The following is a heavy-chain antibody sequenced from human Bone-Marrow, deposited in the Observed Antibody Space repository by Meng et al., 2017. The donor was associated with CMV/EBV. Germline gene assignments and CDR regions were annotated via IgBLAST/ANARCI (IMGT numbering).Heavy chain of an antibody. Sequence: GESLKISCAASGFTFSSYSMNWVRQAPGKGLEWVSSISSSSSYIYYADPVKGRFTISRDDSRNTLYLQMNSLRAEDTAIYYCATRPRLGAAAGFDCWGQGPLVTVYS. CDR3: ATRPRLGAAAGFDC. J-gene: IGHJ4*02. D-gene: IGHD6-13*01. CDR2: ISSSSSYI. V-gene: IGHV3-21*04. CDR1: GFTFSSYS.